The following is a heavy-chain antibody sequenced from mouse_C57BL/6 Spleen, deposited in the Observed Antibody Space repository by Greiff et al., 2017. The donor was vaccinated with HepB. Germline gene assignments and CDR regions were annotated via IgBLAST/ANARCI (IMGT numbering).Heavy chain of an antibody. Sequence: EVQLVESEGGLVQPGSSMKLSCTASGFTFSDYYMAWVRQVPEKGLEWVANINYDGSSTYYLDSLKSRFIISRDNAKNILYLQMSSLKSEDTATYYCARDRHYYGSSFFDYWGQGTTLTVSS. CDR2: INYDGSST. J-gene: IGHJ2*01. V-gene: IGHV5-16*01. CDR1: GFTFSDYY. D-gene: IGHD1-1*01. CDR3: ARDRHYYGSSFFDY.